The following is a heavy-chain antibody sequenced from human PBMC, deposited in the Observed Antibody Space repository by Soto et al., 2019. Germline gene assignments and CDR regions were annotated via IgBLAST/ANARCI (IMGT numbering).Heavy chain of an antibody. Sequence: ASVKVSCKASGYTFTSYDMHWVRQAPGQRLEWMGWINAGNGNTKYSQKFQGRVTITRDTSASTAYMELSSLRSEDTAVYYCARHVNLPLAGTGFDSWGRGTLVTVSS. D-gene: IGHD6-19*01. CDR3: ARHVNLPLAGTGFDS. J-gene: IGHJ4*02. CDR2: INAGNGNT. V-gene: IGHV1-3*01. CDR1: GYTFTSYD.